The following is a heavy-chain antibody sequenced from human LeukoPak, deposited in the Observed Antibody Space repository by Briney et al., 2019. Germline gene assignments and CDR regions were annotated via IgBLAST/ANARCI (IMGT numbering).Heavy chain of an antibody. CDR2: ISYDGSNK. CDR1: GFTSSSYG. D-gene: IGHD6-19*01. V-gene: IGHV3-30*18. CDR3: AKDQGFPLGIAVAGYFDY. J-gene: IGHJ4*02. Sequence: PGRSLRLSCAASGFTSSSYGMHWVRQAPGKGLEWVAVISYDGSNKYYADSVKGRFTISRDNSKNTLYLQMNSLRAEDTAVYYCAKDQGFPLGIAVAGYFDYWGQGTLVTVSS.